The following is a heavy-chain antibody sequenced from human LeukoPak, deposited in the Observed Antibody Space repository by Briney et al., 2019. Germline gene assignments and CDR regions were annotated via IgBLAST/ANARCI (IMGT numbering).Heavy chain of an antibody. J-gene: IGHJ5*02. D-gene: IGHD6-13*01. V-gene: IGHV5-51*01. CDR3: ARTAGGSSWASGWFDP. Sequence: GESLKISCKGSGYSFTSYWIGWVRQMPGKGLEWMGIIYPGDSDTRYSPSFQGQVTISADKSISTAYLQWSSLKASDTAMYYCARTAGGSSWASGWFDPWGQGTLVSVSS. CDR1: GYSFTSYW. CDR2: IYPGDSDT.